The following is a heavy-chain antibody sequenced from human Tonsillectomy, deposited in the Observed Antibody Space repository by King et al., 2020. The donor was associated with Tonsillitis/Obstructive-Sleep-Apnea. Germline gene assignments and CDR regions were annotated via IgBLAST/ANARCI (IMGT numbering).Heavy chain of an antibody. CDR1: GGTFSSYA. CDR3: ARGEPNYYDSSGYYYPASYDY. J-gene: IGHJ4*02. V-gene: IGHV1-69*01. D-gene: IGHD3-22*01. Sequence: VQLVESGAEVKKPGSSVKVSCKASGGTFSSYAISWVRQAPGQGLEWMGGIIPIFGTANYAQKFKGRVTITADESTSTAYMELSSLRSEDTAVYYCARGEPNYYDSSGYYYPASYDYWGQGTLVTVSS. CDR2: IIPIFGTA.